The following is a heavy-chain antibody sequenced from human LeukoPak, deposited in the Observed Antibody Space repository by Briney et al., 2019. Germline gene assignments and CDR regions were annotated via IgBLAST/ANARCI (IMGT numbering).Heavy chain of an antibody. Sequence: GGSLRLSCEGSGFTLSIYGMHWVRQTPGKGLEWVAFIQYHGGNTYYADSVKGRFTISRDNSKNTVYLQMNSLRVEDTAIYFCAKYATGYAPNFDYWGQGTLVTVSS. CDR1: GFTLSIYG. CDR3: AKYATGYAPNFDY. CDR2: IQYHGGNT. V-gene: IGHV3-30*02. J-gene: IGHJ4*02. D-gene: IGHD5-12*01.